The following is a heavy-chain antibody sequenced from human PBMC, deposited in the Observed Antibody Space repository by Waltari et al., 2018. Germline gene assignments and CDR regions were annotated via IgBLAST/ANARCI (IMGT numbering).Heavy chain of an antibody. V-gene: IGHV1-69*01. CDR2: SIPIFGTA. D-gene: IGHD2-2*01. CDR3: ARERRDGSSCCGI. Sequence: QVQLVQSGAEVKKPGSSVKVSCKASGGTFSSYAISWVRQAPGQGLEWMGGSIPIFGTANYAQKVQGRVTITADESTSTAYMELSRLRSDDTAVYYWARERRDGSSCCGIWGQGTMVTVSS. J-gene: IGHJ3*02. CDR1: GGTFSSYA.